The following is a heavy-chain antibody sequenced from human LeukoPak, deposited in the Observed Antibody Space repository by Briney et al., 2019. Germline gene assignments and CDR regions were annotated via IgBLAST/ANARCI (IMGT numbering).Heavy chain of an antibody. Sequence: GGSLRLSCAASGFTFSSYTMNWVRQAPGKGLEWVSSVSSSSSYIYYADSVKGRFTISRDNAKNSLYLQMNSLRAEDTAVYYCAKDGSRAWDIGFQHWGQGTLVTVSS. CDR1: GFTFSSYT. V-gene: IGHV3-21*04. D-gene: IGHD2-15*01. CDR3: AKDGSRAWDIGFQH. CDR2: VSSSSSYI. J-gene: IGHJ1*01.